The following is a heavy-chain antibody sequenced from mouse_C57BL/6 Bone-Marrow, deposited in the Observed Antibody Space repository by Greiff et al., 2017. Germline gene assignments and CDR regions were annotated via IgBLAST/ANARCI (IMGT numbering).Heavy chain of an antibody. CDR3: ARDEGKAY. J-gene: IGHJ3*01. Sequence: EVKVVESGGGLVKPGGSLKLSCAASGFTFSSYAMSWVRQTPEKRLEWVATISDGGSYTYYPDNVKGRFTISRDNAKNNLYLQMSHLKSEDTAMYYCARDEGKAYWGQGALVNVSA. CDR1: GFTFSSYA. V-gene: IGHV5-4*01. CDR2: ISDGGSYT.